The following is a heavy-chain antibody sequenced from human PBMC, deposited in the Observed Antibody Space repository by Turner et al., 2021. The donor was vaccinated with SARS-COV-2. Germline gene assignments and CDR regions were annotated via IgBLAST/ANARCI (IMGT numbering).Heavy chain of an antibody. D-gene: IGHD5-18*01. CDR1: GYTFTGYY. Sequence: QVQLVQSGAEVQKPGASVKVSCKASGYTFTGYYMHWVRQAPGQGLEWMGLINPNSGGTNYAQKFQGRVTMTWDTSISTAYMELSRLRSDDTAVYYCARSRYTYGSYYYYGMDVWGQGTTVTVSS. J-gene: IGHJ6*02. V-gene: IGHV1-2*02. CDR3: ARSRYTYGSYYYYGMDV. CDR2: INPNSGGT.